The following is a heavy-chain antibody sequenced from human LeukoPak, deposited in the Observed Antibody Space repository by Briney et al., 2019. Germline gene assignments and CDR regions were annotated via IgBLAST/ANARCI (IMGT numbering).Heavy chain of an antibody. Sequence: PSETLSLTCTVSGGSISSYYWGWIRQPPGKGLEWIGYIYYSGSTNYNPSLKSRVTISVDTSKNQFSLKLSSVTAADTAVYYCARGTHCSSTSCYPTLDYYYMDVWGKGTTVTVSS. J-gene: IGHJ6*03. CDR2: IYYSGST. CDR3: ARGTHCSSTSCYPTLDYYYMDV. CDR1: GGSISSYY. D-gene: IGHD2-2*01. V-gene: IGHV4-59*01.